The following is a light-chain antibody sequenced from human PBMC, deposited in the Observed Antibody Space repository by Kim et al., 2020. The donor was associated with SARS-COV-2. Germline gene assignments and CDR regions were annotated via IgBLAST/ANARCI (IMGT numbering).Light chain of an antibody. CDR1: ERISGN. CDR2: GAT. Sequence: EIVMTQSPVTLSVSPGERATLSCRASERISGNLAWYQQKPGQAPRLLIYGATARATGIPARFSGGGSGTEFTLTINGLQSEDCGVYFCQQYNNWPTFGQGAKLEI. CDR3: QQYNNWPT. J-gene: IGKJ2*01. V-gene: IGKV3-15*01.